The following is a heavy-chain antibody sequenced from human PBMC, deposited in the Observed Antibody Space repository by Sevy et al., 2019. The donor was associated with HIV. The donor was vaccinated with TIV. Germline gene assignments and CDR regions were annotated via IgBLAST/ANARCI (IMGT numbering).Heavy chain of an antibody. CDR3: AGENAWGRGYS. CDR1: GGSISSLY. V-gene: IGHV4-59*08. J-gene: IGHJ4*02. CDR2: IYYNGHI. Sequence: SETLSLTCTVSGGSISSLYWNWIRQPPGKGLECFANIYYNGHINYNPSLKSRVTLTLDTSKNQFSLRLSSVTAADTAMYYCAGENAWGRGYSWGQGTLVTVSS. D-gene: IGHD1-26*01.